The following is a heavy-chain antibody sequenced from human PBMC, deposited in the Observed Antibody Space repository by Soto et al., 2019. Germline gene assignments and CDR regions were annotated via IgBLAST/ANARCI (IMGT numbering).Heavy chain of an antibody. CDR2: IWYDGSNK. D-gene: IGHD2-15*01. CDR1: GFTFSSYG. CDR3: ARDGYCSGGSCYSVPVFDY. V-gene: IGHV3-33*01. Sequence: QVQLVESGGGVVQPGRSLRLSCAASGFTFSSYGMHWVRQAPGKGLEWVAVIWYDGSNKYYADSVKGRFTISRDNSKNTLYLQMNSQRAEDTAVYYCARDGYCSGGSCYSVPVFDYWGQGTLVTVSS. J-gene: IGHJ4*02.